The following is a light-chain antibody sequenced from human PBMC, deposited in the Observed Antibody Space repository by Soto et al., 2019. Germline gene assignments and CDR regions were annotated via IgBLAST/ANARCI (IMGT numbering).Light chain of an antibody. J-gene: IGKJ1*01. CDR3: QRYDSVPRT. Sequence: DIRMTQSPPSLSASVGDKITITCRADQGSNNFLAWYHQKPGEVPKLLMYDASTLQSGASARFSGSGSGTVCTLTINSLQPADVGSYYCQRYDSVPRTFGQGTKVEVK. CDR1: QGSNNF. V-gene: IGKV1-27*01. CDR2: DAS.